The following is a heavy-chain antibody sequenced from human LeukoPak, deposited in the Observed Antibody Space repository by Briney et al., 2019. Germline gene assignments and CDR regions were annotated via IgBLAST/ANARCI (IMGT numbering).Heavy chain of an antibody. V-gene: IGHV3-33*01. Sequence: GGSLRLSCVASGFTFSNYGMHWVRQAPGKGLEWVAIIWFDGSGTYYADSVKGRVSFSRDNSKNTLYLQMNSLRAEDTAMYYCARHASTHYFDSWGQGTLVTVSS. D-gene: IGHD2/OR15-2a*01. J-gene: IGHJ4*02. CDR3: ARHASTHYFDS. CDR1: GFTFSNYG. CDR2: IWFDGSGT.